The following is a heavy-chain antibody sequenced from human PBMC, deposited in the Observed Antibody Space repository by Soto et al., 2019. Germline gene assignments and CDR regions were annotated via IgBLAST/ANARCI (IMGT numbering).Heavy chain of an antibody. CDR3: APWNGPLFFDD. D-gene: IGHD1-1*01. Sequence: SETLSLTCTVSGGSVSSGGYSWSWIRQPPGKGLEWIGYFYHSGSTYYNPSLKSRVTISVDRSKNQFSLRLSSVTAADTEVYFSAPWNGPLFFDDWGPGTLLTVSS. V-gene: IGHV4-30-2*01. J-gene: IGHJ4*02. CDR2: FYHSGST. CDR1: GGSVSSGGYS.